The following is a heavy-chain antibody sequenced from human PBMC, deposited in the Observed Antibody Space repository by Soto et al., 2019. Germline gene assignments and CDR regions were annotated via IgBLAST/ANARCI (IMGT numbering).Heavy chain of an antibody. Sequence: PSQTLSLTCGISGDSVSSNNVAWNWIRQSPSRGLEWLGRTFFRSKWYNEYAASVKSRIAINPDTSQNQFSLQLNSVTPDDTAVYYCAKAGLYCSGGTCFSLDYWGQTILGTLFS. CDR1: GDSVSSNNVA. V-gene: IGHV6-1*01. CDR2: TFFRSKWYN. CDR3: AKAGLYCSGGTCFSLDY. D-gene: IGHD2-15*01. J-gene: IGHJ4*02.